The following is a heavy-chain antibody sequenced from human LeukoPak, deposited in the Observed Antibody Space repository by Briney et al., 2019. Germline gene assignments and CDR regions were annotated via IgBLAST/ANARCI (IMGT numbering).Heavy chain of an antibody. CDR2: ISYAGSNK. V-gene: IGHV3-30*14. CDR3: ARGYCSGGSCYYFDY. Sequence: GGSLRLSCAASGFTFSSYLIHWVRQAPGKGLEWVALISYAGSNKYYADSVKGRFTISRDNSKNTLYLQMNSLRAEDTAVYYCARGYCSGGSCYYFDYWGQGTLVTVSS. D-gene: IGHD2-15*01. CDR1: GFTFSSYL. J-gene: IGHJ4*02.